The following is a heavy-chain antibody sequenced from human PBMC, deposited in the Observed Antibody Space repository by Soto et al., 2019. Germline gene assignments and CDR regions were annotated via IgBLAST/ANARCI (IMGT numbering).Heavy chain of an antibody. D-gene: IGHD3-22*01. J-gene: IGHJ4*02. CDR2: IWYDGSNK. Sequence: QVQLVESGGGVVQPGRSLRLSCAASGFTFNTYGMHWVRQAPGKGLEWVAVIWYDGSNKYYTDSVKGRFTISRDNSKNTLYLLMNCLSAEDTAVYYCARDRLYYDSSGYYDYWGQGTLVTVSS. CDR1: GFTFNTYG. V-gene: IGHV3-33*01. CDR3: ARDRLYYDSSGYYDY.